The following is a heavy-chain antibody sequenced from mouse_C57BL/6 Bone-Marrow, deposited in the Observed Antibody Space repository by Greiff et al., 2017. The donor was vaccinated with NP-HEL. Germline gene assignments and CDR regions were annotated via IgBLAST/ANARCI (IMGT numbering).Heavy chain of an antibody. D-gene: IGHD2-2*01. Sequence: QVQLKQPGAELVKPGASVKLSCKASGYTFTSYWMHWVKQRPGQGLEWIGMIHPNSGSTNYNEKFKSKATLTVDKSSSTAYMQLSSLTSEDSAVYYCAREGYPHAMDYWGQGTSVTVSS. J-gene: IGHJ4*01. CDR2: IHPNSGST. CDR1: GYTFTSYW. CDR3: AREGYPHAMDY. V-gene: IGHV1-64*01.